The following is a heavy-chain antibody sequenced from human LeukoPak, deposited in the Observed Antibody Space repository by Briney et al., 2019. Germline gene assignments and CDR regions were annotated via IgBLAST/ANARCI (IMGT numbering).Heavy chain of an antibody. Sequence: GGSLRLSCAASGFTFSSYSMNWVRQAPGKGLEWVSSISSSSSYIYYADSVKGRFTISRDNAKNSLYLQMNSLKTDDPAVYFCSRGGLTTMTARDFRFDYYYMDVWGKGTTVTVSS. CDR3: SRGGLTTMTARDFRFDYYYMDV. CDR1: GFTFSSYS. V-gene: IGHV3-21*04. D-gene: IGHD4-17*01. J-gene: IGHJ6*03. CDR2: ISSSSSYI.